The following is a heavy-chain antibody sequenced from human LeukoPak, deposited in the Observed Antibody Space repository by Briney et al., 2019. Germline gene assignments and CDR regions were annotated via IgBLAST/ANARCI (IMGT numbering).Heavy chain of an antibody. D-gene: IGHD3-9*01. Sequence: GGSLRLSCAASGFTFSSYWMHWVRQAPGKGLVWVSRINSDGSSTSYADSVKGRFTISRDNAKNTLYLQMNSLRAGDTAVYYCARDFPNYDILTGRGGYGMDVWGQGTTVTVSS. CDR2: INSDGSST. V-gene: IGHV3-74*01. J-gene: IGHJ6*02. CDR3: ARDFPNYDILTGRGGYGMDV. CDR1: GFTFSSYW.